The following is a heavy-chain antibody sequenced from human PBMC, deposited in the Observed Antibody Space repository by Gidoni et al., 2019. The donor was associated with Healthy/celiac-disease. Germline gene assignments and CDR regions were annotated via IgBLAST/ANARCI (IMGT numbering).Heavy chain of an antibody. CDR2: INPSGGST. Sequence: QVQLVQSGAEVKKPGASVKVSCKASGYTFPSYYMHWGRQAPGQGLEWMGIINPSGGSTSYEQKFQGRVTMTRDTSTSTVYMELSSLRSEDTAVYYCARGSLYYYGSGRPITGNWFDPWGQGTLVTVSS. CDR1: GYTFPSYY. CDR3: ARGSLYYYGSGRPITGNWFDP. D-gene: IGHD3-10*01. V-gene: IGHV1-46*03. J-gene: IGHJ5*02.